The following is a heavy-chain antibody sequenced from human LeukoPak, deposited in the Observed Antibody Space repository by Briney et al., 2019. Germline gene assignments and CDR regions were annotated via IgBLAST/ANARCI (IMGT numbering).Heavy chain of an antibody. CDR3: ARHASAYYEAFYFDY. CDR1: GGSFSGYY. D-gene: IGHD3-22*01. CDR2: ISYSGST. J-gene: IGHJ4*02. Sequence: PSETLSLTCAVYGGSFSGYYWSWVRLPPGKGLEWIGYISYSGSTNYSPSLKSRVSISLSTSNIHFSLKLSSVTAADTAVYYCARHASAYYEAFYFDYWGQGTLVTVSS. V-gene: IGHV4-59*08.